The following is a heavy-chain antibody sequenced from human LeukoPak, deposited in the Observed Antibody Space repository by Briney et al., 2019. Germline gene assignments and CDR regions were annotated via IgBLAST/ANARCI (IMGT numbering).Heavy chain of an antibody. CDR1: GFNLSTYG. Sequence: PGRSLRLSCAASGFNLSTYGMHWVRQAPGKGLEWVAVIWYDGRNKYYADSVKGRFTISRDNAKNSLYLQMNSLRAEDTAVYYCARDRTRYSGYDYDYWGQGTLVTVSS. CDR2: IWYDGRNK. D-gene: IGHD5-12*01. V-gene: IGHV3-33*01. J-gene: IGHJ4*02. CDR3: ARDRTRYSGYDYDY.